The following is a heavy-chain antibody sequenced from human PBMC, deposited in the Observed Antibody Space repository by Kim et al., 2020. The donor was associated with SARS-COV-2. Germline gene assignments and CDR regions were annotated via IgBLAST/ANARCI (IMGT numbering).Heavy chain of an antibody. CDR3: PRHMALVRGAFMDV. D-gene: IGHD3-10*01. Sequence: SETLSLTCTVSGGSFSSRSYYWGWIRQSPGKGLERIGSVYSSGSTYYNPSLQRRVSIFVDAPRNQFSLNLRSVTAADMAVYYCPRHMALVRGAFMDVWGQGITVTVSS. J-gene: IGHJ6*02. V-gene: IGHV4-39*01. CDR2: VYSSGST. CDR1: GGSFSSRSYY.